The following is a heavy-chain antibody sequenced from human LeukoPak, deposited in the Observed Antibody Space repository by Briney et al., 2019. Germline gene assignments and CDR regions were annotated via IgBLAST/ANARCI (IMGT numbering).Heavy chain of an antibody. CDR3: AREPHDFWSGNYMDV. Sequence: GGSLRLSCAASGFSSSSYWMSWVRQAPGKGLEWVANIKQDGSEKYYVDSVKGRFTISRDNAKRSLYLQMNSLRAEDTAVYYCAREPHDFWSGNYMDVWGKGTTVTVSS. V-gene: IGHV3-7*01. J-gene: IGHJ6*03. D-gene: IGHD3-3*01. CDR2: IKQDGSEK. CDR1: GFSSSSYW.